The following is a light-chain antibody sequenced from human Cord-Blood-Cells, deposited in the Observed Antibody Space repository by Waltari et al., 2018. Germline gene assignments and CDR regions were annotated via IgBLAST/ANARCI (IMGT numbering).Light chain of an antibody. Sequence: QSALTQPASVSGSPGQSITISCTGTSSDVGGYNYVSWYQQHPGKAPKLMIYDVSNRPSGVSNRFPGSKSGNTASLTISGLQAEDEADYYCSSYTSSSTWVFGGVTKLTVL. V-gene: IGLV2-14*03. J-gene: IGLJ3*02. CDR2: DVS. CDR3: SSYTSSSTWV. CDR1: SSDVGGYNY.